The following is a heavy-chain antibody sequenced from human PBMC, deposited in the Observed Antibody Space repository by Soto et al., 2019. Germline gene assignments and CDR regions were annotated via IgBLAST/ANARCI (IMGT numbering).Heavy chain of an antibody. CDR2: INPSGGST. CDR1: GYTFTSYY. CDR3: AREPAAAAGPRDALDI. V-gene: IGHV1-46*01. J-gene: IGHJ3*02. Sequence: ASVKVSCKASGYTFTSYYMHWVRQAPGQGLEWMGIINPSGGSTSYAQKFQGRVTMTRDTSTSTVYMELSSLRSEDTAVYYCAREPAAAAGPRDALDIWGQGTIVTGSS. D-gene: IGHD6-13*01.